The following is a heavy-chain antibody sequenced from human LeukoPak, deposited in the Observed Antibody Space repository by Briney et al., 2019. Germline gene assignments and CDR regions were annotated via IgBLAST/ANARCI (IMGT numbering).Heavy chain of an antibody. CDR2: INPSGGST. J-gene: IGHJ4*02. Sequence: ASVKVSCKASGYTFTSYYMHWVRQAPGQGLEWMGIINPSGGSTSYAQKLQGRVTMTRDTSTSTVYMELSSLRSEDTAVYYCARSSYDSSGYYKTIDYWGQGTLVTVSS. V-gene: IGHV1-46*01. CDR1: GYTFTSYY. CDR3: ARSSYDSSGYYKTIDY. D-gene: IGHD3-22*01.